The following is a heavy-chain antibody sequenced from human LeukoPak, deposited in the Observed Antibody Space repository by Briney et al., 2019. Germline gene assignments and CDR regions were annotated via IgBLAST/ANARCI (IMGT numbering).Heavy chain of an antibody. D-gene: IGHD5-12*01. CDR2: MSYDGSHK. J-gene: IGHJ4*02. V-gene: IGHV3-30*04. CDR1: GFSFSSYT. CDR3: ARDVGGYAFDY. Sequence: GGSLRLSCAASGFSFSSYTMHWVRQAPGKGLEWVAVMSYDGSHKYHADSVKGRFTISRDNSKNTVYLQVNSLRAEDTAIYYCARDVGGYAFDYWGQGTLVTVPS.